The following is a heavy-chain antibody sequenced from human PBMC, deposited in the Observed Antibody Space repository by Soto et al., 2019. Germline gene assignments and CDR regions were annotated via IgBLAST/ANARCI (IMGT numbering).Heavy chain of an antibody. J-gene: IGHJ4*02. CDR2: IIPIFGTA. CDR1: GGTFSSYA. CDR3: ARARYCSGGSCYSVY. Sequence: SVKVSCKASGGTFSSYAISWVRQAPGQGLEWMGGIIPIFGTANYAQKFQGRVTMTTDDSTSTAYMELSSLRSEDTAVYYCARARYCSGGSCYSVYWGQGTLVTVSS. V-gene: IGHV1-69*05. D-gene: IGHD2-15*01.